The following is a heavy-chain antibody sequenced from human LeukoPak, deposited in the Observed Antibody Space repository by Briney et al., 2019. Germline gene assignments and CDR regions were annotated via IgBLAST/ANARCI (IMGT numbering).Heavy chain of an antibody. CDR3: ARDQGRGYYDSSGYVDY. V-gene: IGHV4-38-2*02. D-gene: IGHD3-22*01. CDR2: IYHSGST. Sequence: SETLSLTCTVSGYSISSGYYWGWIRQPPGKGLEWIGSIYHSGSTYYNPSLKSRVTISVDTSKNQFSLKLSSVTAADTAVYYCARDQGRGYYDSSGYVDYWGQGTLVTASS. J-gene: IGHJ4*02. CDR1: GYSISSGYY.